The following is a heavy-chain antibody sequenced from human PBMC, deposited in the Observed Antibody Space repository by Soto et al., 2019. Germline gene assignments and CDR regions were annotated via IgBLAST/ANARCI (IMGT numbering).Heavy chain of an antibody. CDR3: ARDLRTGGGNWFDP. V-gene: IGHV4-59*01. Sequence: SETLSLTCTVSGGSISSYYWSWIRQPPGKGLEWIGDIYYSGSTNYNPSLKSRVTISVDKSKNQFSLKLSSVTAADTAVYSFARDLRTGGGNWFDPWGQGTLVTVSS. D-gene: IGHD7-27*01. CDR1: GGSISSYY. J-gene: IGHJ5*02. CDR2: IYYSGST.